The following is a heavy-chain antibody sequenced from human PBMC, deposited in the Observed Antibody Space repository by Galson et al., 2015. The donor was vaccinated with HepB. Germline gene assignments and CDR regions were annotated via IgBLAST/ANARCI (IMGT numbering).Heavy chain of an antibody. V-gene: IGHV3-48*01. CDR3: ARAYGDYMYMNV. CDR1: GFTFSSYS. CDR2: ISSSSSTI. D-gene: IGHD4-17*01. Sequence: SLRLSCAASGFTFSSYSMNWVRQAPGKGLEWVSYISSSSSTIYYADSVKGRFTISRDNAKNSLYLQMNSLRAEDTAVYDCARAYGDYMYMNVWGKGTTVTVSS. J-gene: IGHJ6*03.